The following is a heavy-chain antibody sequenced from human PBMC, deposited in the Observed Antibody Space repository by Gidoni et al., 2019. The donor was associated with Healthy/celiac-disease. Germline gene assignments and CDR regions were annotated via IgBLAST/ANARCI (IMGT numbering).Heavy chain of an antibody. CDR2: IYYSGST. J-gene: IGHJ3*02. V-gene: IGHV4-31*03. D-gene: IGHD6-19*01. Sequence: QVQLQESGPGLVKPSQTLSLTCTVSGGSISSGGYYWSWIRQHPGKGLEWIGYIYYSGSTYYNPSLKSRVTISVDTSKNQFSLKLSSVTAADTAVYYCARAWDSSGWKFHEPTYNDAFDIWGQGTMVTVSS. CDR1: GGSISSGGYY. CDR3: ARAWDSSGWKFHEPTYNDAFDI.